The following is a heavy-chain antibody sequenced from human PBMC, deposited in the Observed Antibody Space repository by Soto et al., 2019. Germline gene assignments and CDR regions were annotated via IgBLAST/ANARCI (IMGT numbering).Heavy chain of an antibody. J-gene: IGHJ4*02. V-gene: IGHV4-59*08. CDR2: IYYSGST. Sequence: QVQLQESGPGLVKPSETLSLTCTVSGGSISSYYWSWIRQPPGKGLEWIGYIYYSGSTNYNPSLKSRVTISVDTSKNQFSLKLSSVTAADTAVYYCARSWGHYDSSGYYYYWGQGTLVTVSS. CDR1: GGSISSYY. D-gene: IGHD3-22*01. CDR3: ARSWGHYDSSGYYYY.